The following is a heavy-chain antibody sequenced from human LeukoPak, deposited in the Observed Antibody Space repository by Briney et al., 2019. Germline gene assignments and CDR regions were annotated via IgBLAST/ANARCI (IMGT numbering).Heavy chain of an antibody. J-gene: IGHJ5*02. CDR1: GFTFSNYG. CDR2: IWYDGSKT. CDR3: AREGFDP. Sequence: GGSLRLSCAASGFTFSNYGMHWVRQAPGKGLEWVGVIWYDGSKTYYADSVKGRFTISRDDSKNTLYLQMNSLRVEDTAVYYCAREGFDPWGQGTLVTVSS. V-gene: IGHV3-33*01.